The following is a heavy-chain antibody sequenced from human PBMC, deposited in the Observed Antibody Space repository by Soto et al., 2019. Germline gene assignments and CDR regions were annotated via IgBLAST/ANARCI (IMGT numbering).Heavy chain of an antibody. CDR1: GGTFSSYA. D-gene: IGHD6-19*01. J-gene: IGHJ4*02. Sequence: QVQLVQSGAEVKKPGSSVKVSCKASGGTFSSYAISWVRQAPGQGLEWMGGIIPIFGTANYAQKFQGRVTITADESTSTAYMELSSLRSEDTAVYYCARGSRGYSSGWYGGYFDYWGQGTLVTVSS. CDR3: ARGSRGYSSGWYGGYFDY. V-gene: IGHV1-69*01. CDR2: IIPIFGTA.